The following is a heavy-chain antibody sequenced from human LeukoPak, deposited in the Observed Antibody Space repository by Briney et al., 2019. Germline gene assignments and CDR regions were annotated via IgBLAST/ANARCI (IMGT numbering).Heavy chain of an antibody. CDR1: GITFSTYW. Sequence: GGSLRLSCAASGITFSTYWMNWVRQAPGKGLEWVANIKEDGSEKYYVDSLKGRFTISRDNAKNSLYLQMNSLRVEDTAVYYCARDLQCGGDCHYDAFDIWGQGTMVTVSS. D-gene: IGHD2-21*02. CDR3: ARDLQCGGDCHYDAFDI. CDR2: IKEDGSEK. V-gene: IGHV3-7*01. J-gene: IGHJ3*02.